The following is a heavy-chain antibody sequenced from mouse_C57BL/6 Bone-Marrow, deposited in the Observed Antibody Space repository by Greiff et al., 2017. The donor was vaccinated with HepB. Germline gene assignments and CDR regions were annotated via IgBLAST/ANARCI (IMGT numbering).Heavy chain of an antibody. D-gene: IGHD2-1*01. Sequence: QVQLKESGAELARPGASVKLSCKASGYTFTSYGISWVKQRTGQGLEWIGEIYPRSGNTYYNEKFKGKATLTADKSSSTAYMELRSLTSEDSAVYFGARYGNYVFWFAYWGQGTLVTVSA. CDR1: GYTFTSYG. J-gene: IGHJ3*01. V-gene: IGHV1-81*01. CDR2: IYPRSGNT. CDR3: ARYGNYVFWFAY.